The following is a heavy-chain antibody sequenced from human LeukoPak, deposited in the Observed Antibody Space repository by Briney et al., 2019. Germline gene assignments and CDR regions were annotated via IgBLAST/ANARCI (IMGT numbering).Heavy chain of an antibody. CDR1: GYSISSGYY. D-gene: IGHD2-15*01. CDR3: ARDGGADYYYYYMDV. J-gene: IGHJ6*03. V-gene: IGHV4-38-2*02. CDR2: IYHSGST. Sequence: SETLSLTCTVSGYSISSGYYWGWIRQPPGKGLEWIGSIYHSGSTYYNPSLKSRVTISVDTSKNQFSLKLSSVTAADTAVYYCARDGGADYYYYYMDVWGKGTTVTVSS.